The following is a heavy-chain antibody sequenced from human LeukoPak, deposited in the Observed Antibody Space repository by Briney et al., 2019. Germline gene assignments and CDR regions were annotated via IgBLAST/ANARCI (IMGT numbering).Heavy chain of an antibody. CDR3: ARVAAAGTGTGWFDP. V-gene: IGHV1-69*04. CDR1: GGTFSSYA. Sequence: ASVKASCKASGGTFSSYAISWVRQAPGQGLEWMGRIIPILGIANYAQKFQGRVTITADKSTSTAYMELSSLRSEDTAVYYCARVAAAGTGTGWFDPWGQGTLVTVSS. D-gene: IGHD6-13*01. CDR2: IIPILGIA. J-gene: IGHJ5*02.